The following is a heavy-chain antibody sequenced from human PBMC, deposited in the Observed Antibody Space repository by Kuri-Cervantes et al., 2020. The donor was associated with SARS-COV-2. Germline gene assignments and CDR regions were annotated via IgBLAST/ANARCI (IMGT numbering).Heavy chain of an antibody. V-gene: IGHV4-39*01. CDR1: GGSISSSSYY. CDR3: YSAHFFDWAIDY. D-gene: IGHD3-9*01. J-gene: IGHJ4*02. Sequence: GSLRLSCTVSGGSISSSSYYWGWIRQPPGKGLEWIGSIYHSGSTYYNPSLKSRVTISADTAKNQFSLKVTSVTAADTAVYYCYSAHFFDWAIDYCGQGTLVTVSS. CDR2: IYHSGST.